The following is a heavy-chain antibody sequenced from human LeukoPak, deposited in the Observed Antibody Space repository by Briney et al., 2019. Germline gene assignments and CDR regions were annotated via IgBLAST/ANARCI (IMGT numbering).Heavy chain of an antibody. D-gene: IGHD2-15*01. V-gene: IGHV3-30*18. CDR3: AKDVQSTPYYYYGMDV. Sequence: QTGGSLRLSCAASGFTFSTYDMHWVRQAPGKGLEWVAVISYDGSRNYYADSVKGRFTISRDNSKNTLYLQMNSLRAEDTAIYYCAKDVQSTPYYYYGMDVWGQGTTVTASS. CDR2: ISYDGSRN. J-gene: IGHJ6*02. CDR1: GFTFSTYD.